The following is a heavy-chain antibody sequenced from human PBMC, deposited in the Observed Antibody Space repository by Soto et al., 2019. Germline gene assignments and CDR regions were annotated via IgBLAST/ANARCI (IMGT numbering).Heavy chain of an antibody. CDR3: GGRTSLASVQLFVGEISNHNWFDP. V-gene: IGHV4-39*01. CDR1: GGSISSSSYY. J-gene: IGHJ5*02. CDR2: IYYSGST. D-gene: IGHD3-10*01. Sequence: SETLSLTCTVSGGSISSSSYYWGWIRQPPGKGLEWIGSIYYSGSTYYNPSLKGRVTISVDTSKNQFSLKLSSVTAADTAMYYCGGRTSLASVQLFVGEISNHNWFDPWSQGTLVTVSS.